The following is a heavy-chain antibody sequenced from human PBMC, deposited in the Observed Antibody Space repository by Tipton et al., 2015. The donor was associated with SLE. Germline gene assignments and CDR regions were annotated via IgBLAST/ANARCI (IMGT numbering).Heavy chain of an antibody. CDR1: GGSISSHY. J-gene: IGHJ5*02. CDR2: IYYSGST. CDR3: ARLLRWFDP. Sequence: TLSLTCTVSGGSISSHYWSWIRQPPGKGLEWIGYIYYSGSTNYNPSLKSRVTISVDTSKNQFSLKLSSVTAADTAVYYCARLLRWFDPWGQGTLVTVSS. D-gene: IGHD2-15*01. V-gene: IGHV4-59*11.